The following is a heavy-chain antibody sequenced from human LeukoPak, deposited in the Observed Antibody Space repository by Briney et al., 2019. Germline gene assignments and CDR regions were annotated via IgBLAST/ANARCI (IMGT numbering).Heavy chain of an antibody. J-gene: IGHJ5*02. CDR3: ARGDVKQWLVGTFRFDP. CDR2: MNPNSGNT. Sequence: ASVKVSCKASGYTFTSYDINWVRQATGQGLEWMGWMNPNSGNTGYAQKFQGRVTITRNTSISTAYMELSSLRSEDTAVYYCARGDVKQWLVGTFRFDPWGQGTLVTVSS. V-gene: IGHV1-8*03. D-gene: IGHD6-19*01. CDR1: GYTFTSYD.